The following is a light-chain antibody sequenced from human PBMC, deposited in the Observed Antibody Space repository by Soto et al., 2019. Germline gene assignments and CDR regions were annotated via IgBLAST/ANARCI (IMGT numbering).Light chain of an antibody. CDR1: QSINGW. Sequence: DIQMTQSPSTLSASVGDRVTITCRASQSINGWLAWYQQKPGKAPKLLIYDVSTLDSGVPSRFSGSASGTEFTLTISSLESDDFAIYYCQQYNTWPYTFGQGTKLEIK. CDR3: QQYNTWPYT. V-gene: IGKV1-5*01. J-gene: IGKJ2*01. CDR2: DVS.